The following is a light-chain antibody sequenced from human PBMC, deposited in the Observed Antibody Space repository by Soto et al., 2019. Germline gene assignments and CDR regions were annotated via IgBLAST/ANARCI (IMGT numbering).Light chain of an antibody. CDR3: QQYGSSPRT. CDR2: GAS. Sequence: EIVLTQSPGTLSFSPGERATLSCRASQSVSSSFLAWYQQKVGQAPRLLIYGASSRATGIPDRFSGSGSGTDFNLTISRLEPEDFAVYYCQQYGSSPRTFGQGTRLEIK. CDR1: QSVSSSF. J-gene: IGKJ5*01. V-gene: IGKV3-20*01.